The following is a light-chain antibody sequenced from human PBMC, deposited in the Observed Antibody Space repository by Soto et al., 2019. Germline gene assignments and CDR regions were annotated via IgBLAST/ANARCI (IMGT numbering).Light chain of an antibody. V-gene: IGKV3-20*01. CDR3: QQYGSSPYT. J-gene: IGKJ2*01. Sequence: EVVLTQSPGTLSLSPGDRGTLSCRASQSVTNSSLAWYQQKPGQAPRLLLYGASNRATDIPDRFSGSGSGTDFTLTINRLEPEDFAVYSCQQYGSSPYTFGQGTKLEIK. CDR2: GAS. CDR1: QSVTNSS.